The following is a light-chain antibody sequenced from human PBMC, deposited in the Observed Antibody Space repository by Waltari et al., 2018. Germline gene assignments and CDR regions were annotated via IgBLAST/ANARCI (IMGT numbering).Light chain of an antibody. J-gene: IGKJ1*01. CDR3: QQYNYWRT. CDR1: ESVGSA. Sequence: EIVMTRSPDALSVSPGESATLSCRASESVGSALAWYQQRPGQPPRLLIYGASTRATGIPARFSGSGSGTEFTLTISSLQSEDFAVYYCQQYNYWRTFGQGTKVEIK. CDR2: GAS. V-gene: IGKV3-15*01.